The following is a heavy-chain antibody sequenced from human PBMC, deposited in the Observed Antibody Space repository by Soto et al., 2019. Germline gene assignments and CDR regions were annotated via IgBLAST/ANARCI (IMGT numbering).Heavy chain of an antibody. D-gene: IGHD5-12*01. CDR1: GFTFSSYG. V-gene: IGHV3-48*01. CDR3: ARDYLTRYSGYDHPFFDY. Sequence: GGSLRLSCAASGFTFSSYGMNWVRQAPGKGLEWVSYISSSSSTIYYADSVKGRFTISRDNAKNSLFLQMNSLRAEDTAVYYCARDYLTRYSGYDHPFFDYWGQGTLVTVSS. J-gene: IGHJ4*02. CDR2: ISSSSSTI.